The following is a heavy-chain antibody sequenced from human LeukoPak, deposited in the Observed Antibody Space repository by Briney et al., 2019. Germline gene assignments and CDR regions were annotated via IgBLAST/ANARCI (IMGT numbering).Heavy chain of an antibody. J-gene: IGHJ5*02. CDR2: IYYSGST. CDR1: GGSISSYY. V-gene: IGHV4-59*01. CDR3: ARVHRITIFGVVTTLGFDP. Sequence: PSETLSLTCTVPGGSISSYYWSWIRQPPGKGLEWMGYIYYSGSTNYNPSLKSRVTISVDTSKNRFSLKLSSVTAADTAVYYCARVHRITIFGVVTTLGFDPWGQGTLVTVSS. D-gene: IGHD3-3*01.